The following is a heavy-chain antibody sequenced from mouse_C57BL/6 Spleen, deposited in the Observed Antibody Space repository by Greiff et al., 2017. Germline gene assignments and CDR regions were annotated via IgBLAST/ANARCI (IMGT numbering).Heavy chain of an antibody. V-gene: IGHV3-6*01. CDR2: ISYDGSN. CDR1: GYSITSGYY. D-gene: IGHD3-2*02. CDR3: ARGGSSGYV. J-gene: IGHJ2*01. Sequence: DVQLQESGPGLVKPSQSLSLTCSVTGYSITSGYYWNWIRQFPGNKLEWMGYISYDGSNNYNPSLKNRISITRDTSKNQFFLKLNSVTTEDTATYYCARGGSSGYVWGQGTTLTVSS.